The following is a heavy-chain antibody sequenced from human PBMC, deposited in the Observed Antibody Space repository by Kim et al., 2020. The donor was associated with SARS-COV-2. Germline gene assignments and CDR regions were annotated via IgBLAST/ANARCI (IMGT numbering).Heavy chain of an antibody. CDR3: TTDPQYYDFWSGYSDY. CDR2: IKGKTDGGTT. CDR1: GFTFSNAW. D-gene: IGHD3-3*01. Sequence: GGSLRLSCAASGFTFSNAWMSWVRQAPGKGLEWVGRIKGKTDGGTTDYAAPVKGRFTISRDDSKNTLYLQMNSLKTEDTAVYYCTTDPQYYDFWSGYSDYWGQGTLVTVSS. V-gene: IGHV3-15*01. J-gene: IGHJ4*02.